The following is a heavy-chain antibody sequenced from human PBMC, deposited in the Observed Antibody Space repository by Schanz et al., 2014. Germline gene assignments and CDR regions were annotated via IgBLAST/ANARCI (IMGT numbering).Heavy chain of an antibody. D-gene: IGHD2-21*01. J-gene: IGHJ4*02. CDR2: IVPSLGLA. Sequence: VQLEQSGAEVKKPGSSVKVSCKASGGTFSSDTFSWVRQAPGQGLEWMGRIVPSLGLAKYEQKFQDKVTITADTSTTTAYMELSGLRSEDTAVYYCARDRLECGAECYSVEVFEIWGQGTLVIVSS. V-gene: IGHV1-69*08. CDR3: ARDRLECGAECYSVEVFEI. CDR1: GGTFSSDT.